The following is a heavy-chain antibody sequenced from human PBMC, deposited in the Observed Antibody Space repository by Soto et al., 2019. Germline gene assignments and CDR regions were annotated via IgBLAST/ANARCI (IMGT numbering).Heavy chain of an antibody. Sequence: QVQLVESGGGVVQPGRSLRLSCTASGFTFSGYAMYWVRQAPGKGLEWVAFVSYTGNNKYYADSVKGRFSISRDNSKNTLFLEVARLRGEDTAVYYCSRERGGRSSLFAMDVWGQGTTVTVSS. CDR1: GFTFSGYA. CDR3: SRERGGRSSLFAMDV. J-gene: IGHJ6*02. CDR2: VSYTGNNK. D-gene: IGHD6-6*01. V-gene: IGHV3-30*04.